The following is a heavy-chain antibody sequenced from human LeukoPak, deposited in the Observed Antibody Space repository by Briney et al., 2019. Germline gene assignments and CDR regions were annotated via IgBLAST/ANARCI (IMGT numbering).Heavy chain of an antibody. CDR1: GYSFTNYG. CDR3: ARDADGSGTLLDS. CDR2: ISGYDGDT. V-gene: IGHV1-18*01. J-gene: IGHJ4*02. D-gene: IGHD3-10*01. Sequence: ASVKVSCKASGYSFTNYGITWVRQAPGQGLEWMGWISGYDGDTKYAQRVQGRVTMTTDTSTTTAYMELRSLTSDDTAVYYCARDADGSGTLLDSWGQGTLVTVSS.